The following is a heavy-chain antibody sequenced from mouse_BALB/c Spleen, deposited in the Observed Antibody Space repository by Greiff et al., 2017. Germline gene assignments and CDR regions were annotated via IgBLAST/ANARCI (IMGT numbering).Heavy chain of an antibody. J-gene: IGHJ4*01. V-gene: IGHV5-17*02. Sequence: EVMLVESGGGLVKPGGSLKLSCAASGFTFSSFGMHWVRQAPEKGLEWVAYISSGSSTIYYADTVKGRFTISRDNPKNTLFLQMTSLRSEDTAMYYCARLANYDYDAMDYWGQGTSVTVSS. D-gene: IGHD1-1*02. CDR3: ARLANYDYDAMDY. CDR1: GFTFSSFG. CDR2: ISSGSSTI.